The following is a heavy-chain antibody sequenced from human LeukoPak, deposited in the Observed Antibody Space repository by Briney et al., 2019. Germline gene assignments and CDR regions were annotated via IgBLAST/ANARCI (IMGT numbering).Heavy chain of an antibody. CDR1: GYTFTSYA. D-gene: IGHD6-19*01. CDR2: INAGNGNT. CDR3: VRDRLAVAGTELDY. V-gene: IGHV1-3*01. Sequence: GASVKVSCKASGYTFTSYAMHWVRQAPGQRLEWMGWINAGNGNTKYSQKFQGRVTITRDTSASTAYMELSSLRSEDTAVYYCVRDRLAVAGTELDYWGQGTLVTVSS. J-gene: IGHJ4*02.